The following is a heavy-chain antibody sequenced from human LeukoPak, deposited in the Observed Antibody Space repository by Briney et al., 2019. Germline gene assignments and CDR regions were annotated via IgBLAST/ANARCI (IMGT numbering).Heavy chain of an antibody. V-gene: IGHV4-39*07. J-gene: IGHJ4*02. CDR2: IYYSGST. CDR3: ASLPIRRGVIFQA. Sequence: KPSETLSLTCTVSGGSISSSSYYWGWIRQPPGKGLEWIGSIYYSGSTYYNPSLKSRVTISVDTSKNQFSLKLSSVTAADTAVYYCASLPIRRGVIFQAWGQGTLVTVSS. CDR1: GGSISSSSYY. D-gene: IGHD3-10*01.